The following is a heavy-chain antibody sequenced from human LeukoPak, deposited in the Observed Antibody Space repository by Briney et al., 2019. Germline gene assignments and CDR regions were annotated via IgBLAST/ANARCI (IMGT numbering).Heavy chain of an antibody. CDR3: AKDWELGS. D-gene: IGHD1-26*01. CDR2: TYNSGST. Sequence: SETLSLTCSVSGASINSYYWNWIRQPPGKGLESIGNTYNSGSTNYNPSLKSRVTISLDTSKNQFSLKMSSVTAADTAVYYCAKDWELGSWGQGTLVTVSS. J-gene: IGHJ5*02. CDR1: GASINSYY. V-gene: IGHV4-59*01.